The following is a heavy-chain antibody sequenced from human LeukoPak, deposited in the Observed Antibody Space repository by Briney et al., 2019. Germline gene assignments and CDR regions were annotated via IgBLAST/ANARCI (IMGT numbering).Heavy chain of an antibody. CDR2: IYPDDPET. V-gene: IGHV5-51*01. D-gene: IGHD2-2*01. Sequence: GESLKISCKASGYSFTNYWIGWVRQMPGKGLEWMGFIYPDDPETRYNPSFQGQVTISVDKSISTAYLQWSSLEASDTAMYYCARTSRSHRVVPAARLSHDYYNGMDVWGQGTTVTVSS. CDR3: ARTSRSHRVVPAARLSHDYYNGMDV. J-gene: IGHJ6*02. CDR1: GYSFTNYW.